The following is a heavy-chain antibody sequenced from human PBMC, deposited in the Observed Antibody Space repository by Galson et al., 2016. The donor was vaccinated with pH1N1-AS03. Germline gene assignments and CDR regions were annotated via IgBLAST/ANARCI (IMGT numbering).Heavy chain of an antibody. V-gene: IGHV1-69*13. CDR1: GGDFRSFA. D-gene: IGHD3-3*01. Sequence: SVKVSCKASGGDFRSFAINWMRQAPGQGLEWMGGIIPSLSTPVHAQQFQGRVSITADDSTYTVFMEVNRLTSEDTAVYYCARFDGNFDVWRGRFYYGMDVWGQGTTVKVSS. J-gene: IGHJ6*02. CDR2: IIPSLSTP. CDR3: ARFDGNFDVWRGRFYYGMDV.